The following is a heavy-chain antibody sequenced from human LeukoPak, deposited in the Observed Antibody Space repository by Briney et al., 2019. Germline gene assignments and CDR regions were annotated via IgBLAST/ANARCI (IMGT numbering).Heavy chain of an antibody. D-gene: IGHD6-13*01. CDR3: ARHVARIAAAGTVWWFDP. V-gene: IGHV4-39*01. J-gene: IGHJ5*02. CDR1: GGSISSSSYY. CDR2: VDYSGST. Sequence: PSETLSLTCTVSGGSISSSSYYWAWIRQPPGKGLEWIGSVDYSGSTYHNPSLKSRVTISVDTSKNQFSLKLSSVAAADTAVYYCARHVARIAAAGTVWWFDPWGQGTLVTVSS.